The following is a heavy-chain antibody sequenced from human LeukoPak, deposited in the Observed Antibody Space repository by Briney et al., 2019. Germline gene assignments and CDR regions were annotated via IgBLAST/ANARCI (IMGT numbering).Heavy chain of an antibody. J-gene: IGHJ4*02. V-gene: IGHV4-59*08. CDR2: IYYSGST. D-gene: IGHD3-16*01. Sequence: SETLSLTCTVSCCSISSYYWSWIRQPPGKGLEWIGYIYYSGSTNYNPSLKSRVTISVDTSKNQFCVKLSSVTAADTDVYYCAGPPFGDYFDYWGQGTLVTVSS. CDR1: CCSISSYY. CDR3: AGPPFGDYFDY.